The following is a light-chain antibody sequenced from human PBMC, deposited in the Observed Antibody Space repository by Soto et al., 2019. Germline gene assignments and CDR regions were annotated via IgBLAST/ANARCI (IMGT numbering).Light chain of an antibody. J-gene: IGKJ1*01. CDR3: HQYGGSPTWT. CDR2: GAS. Sequence: EIVLTQSPGTLSLSPGERATLSCRASQSVSSSYLAWYQQKPRQAPRLLMYGASSRATGIPDRFSGSGSGTDFSLTISRLEPEDFAVYYCHQYGGSPTWTFGQGTKVENK. CDR1: QSVSSSY. V-gene: IGKV3-20*01.